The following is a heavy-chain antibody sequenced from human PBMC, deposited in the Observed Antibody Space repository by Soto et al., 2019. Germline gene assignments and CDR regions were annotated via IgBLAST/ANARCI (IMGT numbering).Heavy chain of an antibody. CDR1: GFIFSGTT. V-gene: IGHV3-73*02. J-gene: IGHJ4*02. D-gene: IGHD3-22*01. CDR3: TRAPDDNNADY. CDR2: IRGRADNYAT. Sequence: EVQLVESGGDLVQPGGSLKISCAASGFIFSGTTIHWVRQASGEGLEWVGRIRGRADNYATGYAASVKGRFTISRDDSKKTAYLQMNSLKTEDTAVYFCTRAPDDNNADYWGQGTLVTVSS.